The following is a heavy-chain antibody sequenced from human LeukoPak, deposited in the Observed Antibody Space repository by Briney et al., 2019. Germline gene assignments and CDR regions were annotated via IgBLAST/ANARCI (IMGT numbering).Heavy chain of an antibody. Sequence: GGSLRLSCVASGFPFSSYWMTWVRQAPGKGLEWVANIKQGGSKKSYVDSVKGRFTISRDNAKNSLYLQMNSLRAEDTAIYYCTRVGYIDEGIDYWGQGTLVTVSS. CDR2: IKQGGSKK. V-gene: IGHV3-7*04. D-gene: IGHD5-24*01. CDR3: TRVGYIDEGIDY. J-gene: IGHJ4*02. CDR1: GFPFSSYW.